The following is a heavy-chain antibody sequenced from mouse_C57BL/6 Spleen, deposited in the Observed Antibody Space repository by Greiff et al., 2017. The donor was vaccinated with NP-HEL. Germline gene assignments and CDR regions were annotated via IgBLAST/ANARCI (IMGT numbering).Heavy chain of an antibody. V-gene: IGHV7-3*01. D-gene: IGHD2-4*01. CDR3: ARLYYDYDEGYFDV. J-gene: IGHJ1*03. CDR1: GFTFTDYY. Sequence: DVMLVESGGGLVQPGGSLSLSCAASGFTFTDYYMSWVRQPPGKALEWLGFIRNKANGYTTEYSASVKGRFTISRDNSQSILYLQMNALRAEDSATYYCARLYYDYDEGYFDVWGTGTTVTVSS. CDR2: IRNKANGYTT.